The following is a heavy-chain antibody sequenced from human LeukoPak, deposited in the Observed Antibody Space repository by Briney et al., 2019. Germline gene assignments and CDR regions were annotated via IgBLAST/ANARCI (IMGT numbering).Heavy chain of an antibody. CDR2: IYSGGST. D-gene: IGHD2-21*02. CDR1: GFPDRSNY. J-gene: IGHJ4*02. Sequence: PGGSLRLSCAASGFPDRSNYMRWVRQAPGKGLEWVSVIYSGGSTYYADSVKGRFTISRDNSKNTLYLQMNSLRAEDTAVYYCARSGCGGDCYWGGESYFDYWGQGTLVTVSS. CDR3: ARSGCGGDCYWGGESYFDY. V-gene: IGHV3-53*01.